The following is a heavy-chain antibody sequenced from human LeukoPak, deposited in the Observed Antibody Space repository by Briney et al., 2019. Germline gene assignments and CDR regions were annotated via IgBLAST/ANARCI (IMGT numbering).Heavy chain of an antibody. CDR2: ISSSGSTI. V-gene: IGHV3-48*03. CDR3: AELGITMIGGV. Sequence: GGSLRLSFAASGFTFSSYEMNWVRPAPGKGLEWVSYISSSGSTIYYADSVKGRFTISRDNAKNSLYLQMNSLRAEDTAVYYCAELGITMIGGVWGKGTTVTISS. J-gene: IGHJ6*04. D-gene: IGHD3-10*02. CDR1: GFTFSSYE.